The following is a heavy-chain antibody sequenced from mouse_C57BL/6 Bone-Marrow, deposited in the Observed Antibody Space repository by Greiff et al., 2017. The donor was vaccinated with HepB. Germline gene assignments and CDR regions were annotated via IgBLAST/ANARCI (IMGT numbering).Heavy chain of an antibody. CDR2: IDPETGGT. V-gene: IGHV1-15*01. CDR1: GYTFTDYE. D-gene: IGHD3-2*02. J-gene: IGHJ4*01. CDR3: TRAAQASAMDY. Sequence: VQGVESGAELVRPGASVTLSCKASGYTFTDYEMHWVKQTPVHGLEWIGAIDPETGGTAYNQKFKGKAILTADKSSSTAYMELRSLTSEDSAVYYCTRAAQASAMDYWGQGTSVTVSS.